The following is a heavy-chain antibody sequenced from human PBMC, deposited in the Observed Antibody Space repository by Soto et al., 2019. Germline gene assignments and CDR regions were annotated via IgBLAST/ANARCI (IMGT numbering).Heavy chain of an antibody. J-gene: IGHJ6*02. CDR3: ARDSSIAARHRYYYGMDV. CDR2: ISDDGSNK. CDR1: GFTFSSYA. Sequence: QVQLVESGGGVVQPGRSLRLSCAASGFTFSSYAMHWVRQAPGKGLEWVAVISDDGSNKYYADSVKGRFTISRDNSKNTLYLQMNSLRAEDTAVYYCARDSSIAARHRYYYGMDVWGQGTTVTVSS. V-gene: IGHV3-30-3*01. D-gene: IGHD6-6*01.